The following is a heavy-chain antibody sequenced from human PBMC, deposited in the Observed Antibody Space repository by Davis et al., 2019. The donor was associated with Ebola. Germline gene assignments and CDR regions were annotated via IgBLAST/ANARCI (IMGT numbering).Heavy chain of an antibody. D-gene: IGHD6-6*01. CDR3: AKEDYSSSSRSDHSYFFGMDV. J-gene: IGHJ6*02. CDR2: ISSSGSSI. Sequence: PGGSLRLSCAASGFTFSSYSMNWVRQTPGKGLEWISYISSSGSSIYYADSVKGRFTISRDNAKNSLYLQMNSLRDEDTAVYYCAKEDYSSSSRSDHSYFFGMDVWGQGTTVSVSS. CDR1: GFTFSSYS. V-gene: IGHV3-48*02.